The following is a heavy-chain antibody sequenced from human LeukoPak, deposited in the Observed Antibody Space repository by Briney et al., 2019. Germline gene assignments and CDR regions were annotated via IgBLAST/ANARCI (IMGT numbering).Heavy chain of an antibody. V-gene: IGHV3-74*01. J-gene: IGHJ4*02. CDR3: ARETITADY. CDR2: INGDGTNT. Sequence: QSGGSLRLSCAASGFTFINYWMHWVRQVPGKGLVWVSRINGDGTNTIYADSVKGRFTISRDNAKNTLYLQMHSLRAEDTAVYYCARETITADYWGQGTLVTVSS. CDR1: GFTFINYW. D-gene: IGHD1-20*01.